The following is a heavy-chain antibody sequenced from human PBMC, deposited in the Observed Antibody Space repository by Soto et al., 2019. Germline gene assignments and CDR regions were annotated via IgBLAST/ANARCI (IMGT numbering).Heavy chain of an antibody. CDR1: GFTFSSYS. CDR2: ISSSSSYI. J-gene: IGHJ3*02. CDR3: ARDKRSPYSSGWHDAFDI. D-gene: IGHD6-19*01. Sequence: EVQLVESGGGLVKPGGSLRLSCAASGFTFSSYSMNWVRQAPGKGLEWVSSISSSSSYIYYADSVKGRFTISRDNAKNSLYLQMNSLRAEDTAVYYCARDKRSPYSSGWHDAFDIWGQGTMVTVSS. V-gene: IGHV3-21*01.